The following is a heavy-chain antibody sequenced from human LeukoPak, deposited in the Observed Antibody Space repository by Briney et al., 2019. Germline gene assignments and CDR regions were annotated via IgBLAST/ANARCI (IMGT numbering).Heavy chain of an antibody. CDR1: GFTFSSHA. CDR2: IRRDGSAK. D-gene: IGHD5-18*01. CDR3: ARFGYTYAYDY. Sequence: GGSLRLSCAASGFTFSSHAMSWVRQAPGKGLEWVANIRRDGSAKYYGDSVMGRFTISRDNAKNSLYLQMNSLRAEDTAVYYCARFGYTYAYDYWGQGTLVTVSS. J-gene: IGHJ4*02. V-gene: IGHV3-7*01.